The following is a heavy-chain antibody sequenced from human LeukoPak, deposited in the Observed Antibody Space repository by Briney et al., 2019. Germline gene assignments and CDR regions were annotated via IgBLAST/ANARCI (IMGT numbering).Heavy chain of an antibody. D-gene: IGHD2-15*01. CDR2: INPSSGGA. Sequence: ASVKVSCKASGYTFATYYLHWVRQAPGQGLEWMGVINPSSGGASYAQKFQGRATMTRDTSTSTVYMELSSLRSEDTAVYYCARDPGSGGNLDYWGQGTLVTVSS. CDR1: GYTFATYY. V-gene: IGHV1-46*01. J-gene: IGHJ4*02. CDR3: ARDPGSGGNLDY.